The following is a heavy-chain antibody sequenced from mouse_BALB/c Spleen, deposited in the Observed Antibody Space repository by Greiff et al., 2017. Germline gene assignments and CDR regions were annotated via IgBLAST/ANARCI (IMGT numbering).Heavy chain of an antibody. J-gene: IGHJ2*01. Sequence: QVQLQQSGAELVRPGVSVKISCKGSGYTFTDYAMHWVKQSHAKSLEWIGVISTYYGDASYNQKFKGKATMTVDKSSSTAYMELARLTSEDSAIYYCARERYGYDYWGQGTTLTVSS. V-gene: IGHV1S137*01. CDR1: GYTFTDYA. CDR2: ISTYYGDA. D-gene: IGHD1-2*01. CDR3: ARERYGYDY.